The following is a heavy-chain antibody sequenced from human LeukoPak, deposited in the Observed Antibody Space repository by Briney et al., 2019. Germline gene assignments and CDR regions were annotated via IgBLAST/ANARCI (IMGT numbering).Heavy chain of an antibody. CDR2: IYHSGST. V-gene: IGHV4-4*02. CDR3: ARGSGWKSGTNDY. J-gene: IGHJ4*02. D-gene: IGHD6-19*01. CDR1: GGSISSSNW. Sequence: SETLSLTCAVSGGSISSSNWWSWVRQPPGKGLEWIGEIYHSGSTNYNPSLKSRVTISVDKSKNQFSLKLCSVTAADTAVYYCARGSGWKSGTNDYWGQGTPVTVSS.